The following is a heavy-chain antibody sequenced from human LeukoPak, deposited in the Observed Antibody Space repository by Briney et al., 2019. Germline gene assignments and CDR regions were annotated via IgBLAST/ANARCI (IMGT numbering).Heavy chain of an antibody. CDR1: GFTFSNYA. V-gene: IGHV3-23*01. D-gene: IGHD3-22*01. J-gene: IGHJ4*02. CDR3: ASYYYDSSGYLY. CDR2: ISGSGGST. Sequence: GGSLRLTCAASGFTFSNYAMSWVRQAPGKGLEWVSGISGSGGSTYYADSVKGRFTISRDNSKNTLYLQMNSLRAEDTAVYYCASYYYDSSGYLYWGQGTLVTVSS.